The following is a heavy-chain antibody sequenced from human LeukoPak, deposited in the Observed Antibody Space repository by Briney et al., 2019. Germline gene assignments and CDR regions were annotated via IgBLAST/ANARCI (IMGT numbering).Heavy chain of an antibody. CDR2: IKQDGSEK. CDR3: ARKPRSMVRGEYYFDY. CDR1: GFTFSSYW. V-gene: IGHV3-7*01. Sequence: GGSLRLSCAACGFTFSSYWMSWVRQAPGKGLEWVANIKQDGSEKNYVDSVKGRFTISRDNAKNSLYLQMNSLRAEDTAVCYCARKPRSMVRGEYYFDYWGQGTLVTVSS. J-gene: IGHJ4*02. D-gene: IGHD3-10*01.